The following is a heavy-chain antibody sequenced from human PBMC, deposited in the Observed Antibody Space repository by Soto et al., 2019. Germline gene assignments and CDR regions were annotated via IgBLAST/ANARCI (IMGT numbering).Heavy chain of an antibody. CDR3: ARANCVRCPFDL. J-gene: IGHJ4*02. D-gene: IGHD1-1*01. CDR2: ISAYSGNT. Sequence: ASVKVSCKXSGYTFTSYGISWVRQAPGQGLEWMGWISAYSGNTNYAQKLQGRVTMTTDTSTSTAYMELRSLRSDDTAVYYCARANCVRCPFDLWGQGTLVTVSS. CDR1: GYTFTSYG. V-gene: IGHV1-18*04.